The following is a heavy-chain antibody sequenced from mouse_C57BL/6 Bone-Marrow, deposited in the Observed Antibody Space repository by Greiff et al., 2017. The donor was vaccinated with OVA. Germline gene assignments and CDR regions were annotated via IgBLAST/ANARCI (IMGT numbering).Heavy chain of an antibody. CDR1: GYTFTSYW. CDR2: IDPSDSDT. Sequence: QVQLQQPGAELVMPGASVKLSCKASGYTFTSYWMHWVKQRPGQGLEWIGEIDPSDSDTNYNQKFKGKSTLTVDKSSSTAYMQLSILTSEDSAVYDCARCVDCSAYDYWGQGTALTVSS. V-gene: IGHV1-69*01. J-gene: IGHJ2*01. D-gene: IGHD3-2*01. CDR3: ARCVDCSAYDY.